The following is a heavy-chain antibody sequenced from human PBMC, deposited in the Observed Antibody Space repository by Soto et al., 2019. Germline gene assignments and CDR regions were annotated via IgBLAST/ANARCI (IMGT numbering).Heavy chain of an antibody. CDR2: IYYSGST. Sequence: SETLSLTCTVSGGSISSSSYYWGWIRQPPGKGLEWIGSIYYSGSTYYNPSLKSRVTISVDTSKNQFSLKLSSVTAADTAVYYCARSGSYGVVNWFDPRGQGTLVTVSS. D-gene: IGHD3-10*01. CDR3: ARSGSYGVVNWFDP. V-gene: IGHV4-39*01. CDR1: GGSISSSSYY. J-gene: IGHJ5*02.